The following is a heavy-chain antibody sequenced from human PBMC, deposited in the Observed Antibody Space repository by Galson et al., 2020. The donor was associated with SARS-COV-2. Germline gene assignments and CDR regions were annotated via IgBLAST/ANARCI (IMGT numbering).Heavy chain of an antibody. D-gene: IGHD3-22*01. CDR3: ARESGGSLDRVYCYLSYRDV. Sequence: ASVKVSCKTSGGTFSSYAISWVRQAPGQGLEWMGGIIPVFGQPNYAQKFQGRVTITTDNSTSTAYMELSSLRSEDTAVYFCARESGGSLDRVYCYLSYRDVWGRGTTGTVCS. V-gene: IGHV1-69*05. CDR1: GGTFSSYA. CDR2: IIPVFGQP. J-gene: IGHJ6*03.